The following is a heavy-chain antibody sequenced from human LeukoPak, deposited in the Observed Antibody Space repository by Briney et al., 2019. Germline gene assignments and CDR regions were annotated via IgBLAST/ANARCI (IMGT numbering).Heavy chain of an antibody. J-gene: IGHJ4*02. CDR1: GFTFSSYG. CDR3: AKGVLSGYDQGIFDF. V-gene: IGHV3-7*03. D-gene: IGHD5-12*01. CDR2: IKEDGGEG. Sequence: GGSLRLSCAASGFTFSSYGMHWVRQAPGKGLEWVANIKEDGGEGYYVDSVKGRFTISRDNAKNSLYMQMNSLRTEDTALYYCAKGVLSGYDQGIFDFWGQGTLVTVSS.